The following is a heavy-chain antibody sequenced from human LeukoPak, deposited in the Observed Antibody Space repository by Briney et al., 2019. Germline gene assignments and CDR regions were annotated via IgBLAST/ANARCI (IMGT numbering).Heavy chain of an antibody. Sequence: GGSLRLSCAASGFTFSSFAMSWVRQAPGKGLEWVANIKQDGSEKYYVDSVKGRFTISRDNAKNSLYLQMNSLRAEDTAVYYCARDFSYSYFDYWGQGTLVTVSS. CDR3: ARDFSYSYFDY. V-gene: IGHV3-7*01. CDR1: GFTFSSFA. D-gene: IGHD5-12*01. J-gene: IGHJ4*02. CDR2: IKQDGSEK.